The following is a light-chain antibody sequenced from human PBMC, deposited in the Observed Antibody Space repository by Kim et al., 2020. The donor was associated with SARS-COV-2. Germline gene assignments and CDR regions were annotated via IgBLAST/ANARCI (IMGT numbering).Light chain of an antibody. CDR1: QSVSSY. J-gene: IGKJ5*01. CDR2: DAS. CDR3: QQRSNWIS. V-gene: IGKV3-11*01. Sequence: ALSPGERATLSCRASQSVSSYLGWYQQKPGQAPRLLIYDASNRATGIPARFSGSGSGTDFTLTISSLEPEDFAVYYCQQRSNWISFGQGTRLEIK.